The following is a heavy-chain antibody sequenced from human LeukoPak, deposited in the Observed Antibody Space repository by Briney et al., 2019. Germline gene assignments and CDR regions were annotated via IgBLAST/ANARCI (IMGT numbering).Heavy chain of an antibody. D-gene: IGHD3-9*01. J-gene: IGHJ6*02. CDR3: ARSIGLTGGGVDV. CDR2: ITNGGNTI. Sequence: GGSLRLSCAASGFTFSDYNMNWVRQAPGKGLEWVSYITNGGNTIDHADSVKGRFTISRDNANKTLYLQMNSLRAEDTAVYYCARSIGLTGGGVDVWGQGTTVTVSS. CDR1: GFTFSDYN. V-gene: IGHV3-11*01.